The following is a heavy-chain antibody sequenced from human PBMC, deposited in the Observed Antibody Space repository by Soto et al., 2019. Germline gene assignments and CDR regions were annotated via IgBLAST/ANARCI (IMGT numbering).Heavy chain of an antibody. J-gene: IGHJ4*02. CDR2: ISAYNGNT. D-gene: IGHD1-26*01. Sequence: ASVKVSCKASGYTFTSYGISWVRQAPGQGLEWMGWISAYNGNTNYAQKLHGRVTMTTDTSTSTAYMELMSLRSDDTAVYYCARGPVLYSGSYTFDYWGQGTLVTVSS. CDR3: ARGPVLYSGSYTFDY. V-gene: IGHV1-18*04. CDR1: GYTFTSYG.